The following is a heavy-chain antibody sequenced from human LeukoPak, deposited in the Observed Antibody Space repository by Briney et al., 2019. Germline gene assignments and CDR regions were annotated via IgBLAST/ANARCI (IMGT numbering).Heavy chain of an antibody. V-gene: IGHV1-18*01. CDR1: GYTFTSYG. D-gene: IGHD1-26*01. Sequence: AASVKVSCKASGYTFTSYGISWVRQAPGQGLEWMGWISAYNGNTNYAQKLQGRVTMTTDTSTSTAYMELRSLRSDDTAVYYCARDRWELLRRLTENYYYYYMDVWGKGTTVTVSS. CDR2: ISAYNGNT. CDR3: ARDRWELLRRLTENYYYYYMDV. J-gene: IGHJ6*03.